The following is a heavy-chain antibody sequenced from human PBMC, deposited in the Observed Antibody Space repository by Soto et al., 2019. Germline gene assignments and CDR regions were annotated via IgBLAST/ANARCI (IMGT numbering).Heavy chain of an antibody. Sequence: PGESLKISCKGSGYSFTIYWISWVRQMPGKGLEWMGRIDPSDSYTNYSPSFQGHVTISADKSISTAYLQWSSLKASDTAMYYCARLSGGGCYGSGMDVWGQGTTVTVSS. V-gene: IGHV5-10-1*01. CDR2: IDPSDSYT. J-gene: IGHJ6*02. D-gene: IGHD3-10*01. CDR3: ARLSGGGCYGSGMDV. CDR1: GYSFTIYW.